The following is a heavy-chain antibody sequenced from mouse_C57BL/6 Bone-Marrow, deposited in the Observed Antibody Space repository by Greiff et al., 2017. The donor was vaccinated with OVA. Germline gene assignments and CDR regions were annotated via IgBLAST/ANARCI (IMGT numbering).Heavy chain of an antibody. CDR1: GYTFTDYY. D-gene: IGHD2-5*01. J-gene: IGHJ1*03. Sequence: VQLQQSGPVLVKPGASVKMSCKASGYTFTDYYMNWVKQSHGKSLEWIGVINPYNGGTSYNQKFKGKATLTVDKSSSTAYMELNSLTSEDSAVYYCATYSNWYFDVWGTGTTVTVSS. CDR3: ATYSNWYFDV. CDR2: INPYNGGT. V-gene: IGHV1-19*01.